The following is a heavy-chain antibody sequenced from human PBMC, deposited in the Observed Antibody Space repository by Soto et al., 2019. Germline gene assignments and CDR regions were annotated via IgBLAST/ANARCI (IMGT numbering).Heavy chain of an antibody. D-gene: IGHD5-12*01. CDR2: ISWNSGSI. Sequence: EVQLVESGGGLVQPGRSLRLSCAASGFTFDDYAMHWVRQAPGKGLEWVSGISWNSGSIGYADSVKGRFTISRDNAKNSLYLQMNILRAEDTALYYCAKDIWSDKVVATIFPDAFDIWGQGTMVTVSS. CDR1: GFTFDDYA. J-gene: IGHJ3*02. CDR3: AKDIWSDKVVATIFPDAFDI. V-gene: IGHV3-9*01.